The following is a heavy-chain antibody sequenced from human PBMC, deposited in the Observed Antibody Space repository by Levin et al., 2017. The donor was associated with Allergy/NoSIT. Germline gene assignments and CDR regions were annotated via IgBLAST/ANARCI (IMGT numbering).Heavy chain of an antibody. D-gene: IGHD2-21*01. J-gene: IGHJ4*02. CDR1: GFTFSSYS. CDR3: AREIEAGPLDY. V-gene: IGHV3-48*01. CDR2: ISSSSSTI. Sequence: PAASVKVSCAASGFTFSSYSMNWVRQAPGKGLEWVSYISSSSSTIYYADSVKGRFTISRDNAKNSLYLQMNSLRAEDTAVYYCAREIEAGPLDYWGQGTLVTVSS.